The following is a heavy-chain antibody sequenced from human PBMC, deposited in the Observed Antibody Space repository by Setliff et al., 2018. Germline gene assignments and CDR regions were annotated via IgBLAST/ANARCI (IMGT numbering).Heavy chain of an antibody. CDR2: VYPGDSDT. CDR1: GYSFSRSW. CDR3: ARLIGSCSSSSCSGALDL. J-gene: IGHJ3*01. V-gene: IGHV5-51*01. D-gene: IGHD2-2*03. Sequence: GASLTLSCQGFGYSFSRSWIVWVRQMPGRGLEWLGIVYPGDSDTRYNPSFQGQVTISVDKSIDTAYLQSSSLKASDSAIYYCARLIGSCSSSSCSGALDLWGQGTMVTVSS.